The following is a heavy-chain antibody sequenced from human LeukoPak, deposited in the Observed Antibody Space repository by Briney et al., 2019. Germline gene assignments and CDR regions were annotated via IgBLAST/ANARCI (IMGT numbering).Heavy chain of an antibody. D-gene: IGHD1-26*01. CDR2: VYTRGGT. CDR3: AGGHSGSSAKILYYYYMDV. V-gene: IGHV4-4*07. CDR1: GGSINSDF. Sequence: SETLSFTCVISGGSINSDFWSWIRQPAGKGLEWIGRVYTRGGTNYSPSLKSRVTISIDTAKNQISLKVRSVTAADTAVYYCAGGHSGSSAKILYYYYMDVWGKGTTVTVSS. J-gene: IGHJ6*03.